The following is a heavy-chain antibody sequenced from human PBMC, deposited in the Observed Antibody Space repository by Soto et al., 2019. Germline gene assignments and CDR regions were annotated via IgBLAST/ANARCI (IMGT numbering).Heavy chain of an antibody. V-gene: IGHV3-74*01. CDR2: DNGDGTKP. CDR1: GFYLGTYF. CDR3: ARENWYSLDV. J-gene: IGHJ6*02. Sequence: EVQLVESGGGSVQPGGSLRLSCEVSGFYLGTYFMAWVRQTPGKGLVLVSYDNGDGTKPSYADSVRGRFTMSRDNAKNTLYLQMNSLTNEDTGLYYCARENWYSLDVWGQGTTVTVSS.